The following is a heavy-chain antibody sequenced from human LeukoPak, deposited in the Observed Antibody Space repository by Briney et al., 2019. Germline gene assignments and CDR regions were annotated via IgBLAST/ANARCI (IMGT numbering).Heavy chain of an antibody. D-gene: IGHD5-12*01. CDR3: ARVDRPHYDSDGLGYLEH. V-gene: IGHV3-30*04. CDR2: IAYDGKNT. Sequence: GGSLRLSCAASGFIFNTYAMYWVRQAPGKGLEWVAVIAYDGKNTTYADSVKGRFTISRDNSKNTLYLQMKSLRVEDTAVYHCARVDRPHYDSDGLGYLEHWGQGTLVTVSA. J-gene: IGHJ4*02. CDR1: GFIFNTYA.